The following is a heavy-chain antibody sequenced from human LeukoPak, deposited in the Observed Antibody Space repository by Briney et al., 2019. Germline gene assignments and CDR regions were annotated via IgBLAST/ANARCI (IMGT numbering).Heavy chain of an antibody. J-gene: IGHJ5*02. CDR3: ARHGPYLGRLGWFDP. D-gene: IGHD1-26*01. Sequence: SETLSLTCTVSSGSISSYYWSWIRQPPGKGLERIGYIYYTGSTNYNPSLKSRVTISVDTSKNQFSLNLSSVTAADTAVYYCARHGPYLGRLGWFDPWGQGTLGSVSS. CDR1: SGSISSYY. CDR2: IYYTGST. V-gene: IGHV4-59*08.